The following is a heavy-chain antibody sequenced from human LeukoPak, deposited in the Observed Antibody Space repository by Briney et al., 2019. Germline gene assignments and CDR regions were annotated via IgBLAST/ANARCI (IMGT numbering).Heavy chain of an antibody. CDR3: ARLDTIFGVAKGFDY. D-gene: IGHD3-3*01. J-gene: IGHJ4*02. Sequence: PSETLSLTCTVSGGTISSGGYYWSWIRQPPGKGLEYIGYIYYSGSTNYSPSLKSRITISLDTSNHQFSLKLSSVTAADTAIYYCARLDTIFGVAKGFDYWGQGTLVTVSS. CDR2: IYYSGST. CDR1: GGTISSGGYY. V-gene: IGHV4-61*08.